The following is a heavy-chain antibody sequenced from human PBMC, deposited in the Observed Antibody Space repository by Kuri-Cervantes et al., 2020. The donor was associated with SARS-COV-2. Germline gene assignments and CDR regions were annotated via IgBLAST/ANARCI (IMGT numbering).Heavy chain of an antibody. J-gene: IGHJ5*02. CDR1: GFTFSSYA. CDR2: ISGSGGST. Sequence: ETLSLTCAASGFTFSSYAMSWVRQAPEKGLEWVSAISGSGGSTSYADSVKGRFTISRDNAKNTLYLQMNSLRAEDTAVYYCAGDRLRYCSSTSCYGWFDPWGQGTLVTVSS. D-gene: IGHD2-2*01. V-gene: IGHV3-23*01. CDR3: AGDRLRYCSSTSCYGWFDP.